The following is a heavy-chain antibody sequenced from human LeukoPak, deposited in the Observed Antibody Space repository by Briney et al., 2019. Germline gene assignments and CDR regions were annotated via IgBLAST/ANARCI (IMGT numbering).Heavy chain of an antibody. CDR1: GFTFDDYT. V-gene: IGHV3-43*01. J-gene: IGHJ1*01. CDR2: ISWDGGST. D-gene: IGHD3-22*01. Sequence: GGSLRLSCAASGFTFDDYTMHWVRQAPGKDLEWVSLISWDGGSTYYADSVKGRFTISRDNSKNSLYLQMNSLRTEDTALYYCAKGQEYYDSSGYFSTEYFQHWGQGTLVTVSS. CDR3: AKGQEYYDSSGYFSTEYFQH.